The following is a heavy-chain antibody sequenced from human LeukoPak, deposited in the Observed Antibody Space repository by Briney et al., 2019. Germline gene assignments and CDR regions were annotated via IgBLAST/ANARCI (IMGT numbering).Heavy chain of an antibody. J-gene: IGHJ4*02. Sequence: ASVKVSCKASGYTFTSYAMHWVRQAPGQRLEWMGWINAGNGNTKYSQKFQGRVTITRDTSASTAYMALSSLRSEDTAVYYCARLDYYGSGSYYPLDYWGQGTLVTVSS. CDR3: ARLDYYGSGSYYPLDY. CDR2: INAGNGNT. D-gene: IGHD3-10*01. CDR1: GYTFTSYA. V-gene: IGHV1-3*01.